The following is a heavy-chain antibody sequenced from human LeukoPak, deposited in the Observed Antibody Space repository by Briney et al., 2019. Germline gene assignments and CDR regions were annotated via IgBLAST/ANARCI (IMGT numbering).Heavy chain of an antibody. V-gene: IGHV3-23*01. CDR3: AKSLNWNLNAFDI. D-gene: IGHD1-1*01. CDR2: ISGSGGST. J-gene: IGHJ3*02. Sequence: GASLRLSCAASGFTFSSYAMSWVRQAPGKGLEWVSAISGSGGSTYYADSVKGRFTISRDHSKNTLYLQMNSLRAEDTAVYYCAKSLNWNLNAFDIWGQGTMVTVSS. CDR1: GFTFSSYA.